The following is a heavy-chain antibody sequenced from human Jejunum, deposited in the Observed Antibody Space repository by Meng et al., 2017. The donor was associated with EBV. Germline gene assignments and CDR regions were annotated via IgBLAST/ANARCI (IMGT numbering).Heavy chain of an antibody. CDR1: RGSVSGYY. CDR3: ARVAFSYTTRSLDS. D-gene: IGHD3-16*02. J-gene: IGHJ4*02. V-gene: IGHV4-34*02. CDR2: INHSGST. Sequence: VQLQQWCAVRLNPTEYLSLTCAVYRGSVSGYYWSWIRQHPGKGLEWIGEINHSGSTNYNPSLRSRVTISVETSKNQFSLRLNSVTAADTAVYYCARVAFSYTTRSLDSWGQGTLVTVSS.